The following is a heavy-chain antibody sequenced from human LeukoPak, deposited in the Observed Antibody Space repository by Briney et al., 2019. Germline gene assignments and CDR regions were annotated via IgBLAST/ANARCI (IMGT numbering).Heavy chain of an antibody. CDR2: VYWNDDK. Sequence: SGPTLVNPTQTLTLTCTFSGFSLSTSGGGVGWIRQPPGKALEWLALVYWNDDKRYSPSLKSRLTITKDTSKNQVVLTMTNMDPVDTATYYCAHRPGYCSSTSCSKSLGYFQHWGQGTLVTVSS. J-gene: IGHJ1*01. CDR3: AHRPGYCSSTSCSKSLGYFQH. V-gene: IGHV2-5*01. D-gene: IGHD2-2*01. CDR1: GFSLSTSGGG.